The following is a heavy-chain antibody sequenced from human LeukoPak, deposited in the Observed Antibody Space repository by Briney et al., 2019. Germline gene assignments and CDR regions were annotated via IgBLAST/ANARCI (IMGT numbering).Heavy chain of an antibody. CDR2: ISISSSYI. D-gene: IGHD6-13*01. CDR3: ARDPINIATAANGFDY. J-gene: IGHJ4*02. CDR1: GFTFSSYS. V-gene: IGHV3-21*01. Sequence: GGSLRLSCAASGFTFSSYSMNWVRQAPGKGLEWVSSISISSSYIYYADSVKGRFTISRDNAKNSLYLQMNSLRVEDTALYYCARDPINIATAANGFDYWGQGTLVTVSS.